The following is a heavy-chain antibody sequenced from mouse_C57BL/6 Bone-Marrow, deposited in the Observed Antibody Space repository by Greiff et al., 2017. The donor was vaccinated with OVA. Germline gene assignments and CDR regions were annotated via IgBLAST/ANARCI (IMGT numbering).Heavy chain of an antibody. J-gene: IGHJ4*01. D-gene: IGHD2-4*01. CDR1: GFTFSSYG. CDR3: ARRGIYYDYDVGDYAMDY. CDR2: ISSGGSYT. V-gene: IGHV5-6*01. Sequence: EVQRVESGGDLVKPGGSLKLSCAASGFTFSSYGMSWVRQTPDKRLEWVATISSGGSYTYYPDSVTGRFTISRDNAKNTLYLQRSSLKSEDTAMYYCARRGIYYDYDVGDYAMDYWGQGTSVTVSS.